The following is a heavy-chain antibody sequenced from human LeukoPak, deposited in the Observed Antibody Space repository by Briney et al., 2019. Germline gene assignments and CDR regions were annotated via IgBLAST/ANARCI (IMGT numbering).Heavy chain of an antibody. CDR2: IYSGGST. V-gene: IGHV3-53*01. J-gene: IGHJ4*02. D-gene: IGHD3-22*01. CDR1: GFTFSSYE. Sequence: PGGSLRLSCAASGFTFSSYEMNWVRQAPGKGLEWVSVIYSGGSTYYADSVKGRFTISRDNSKNTLYLQMNSLRAEDTAVYYCARALSGYYDSSGYYSFFDYWGQGTLVTVSS. CDR3: ARALSGYYDSSGYYSFFDY.